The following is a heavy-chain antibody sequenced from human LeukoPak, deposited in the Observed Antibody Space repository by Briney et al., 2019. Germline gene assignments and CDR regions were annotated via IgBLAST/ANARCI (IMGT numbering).Heavy chain of an antibody. D-gene: IGHD3-10*01. CDR1: GGSISSSNW. Sequence: SETLSLTCAVSGGSISSSNWWSWVRQPPGKGLEWIGEIYHSGSTNYNPSLKSRVTISVDKSKNQFSLKLSSMTAADTAVYYCARRVGSGSYYSTFDYWGQGTLVTVSS. CDR3: ARRVGSGSYYSTFDY. CDR2: IYHSGST. J-gene: IGHJ4*02. V-gene: IGHV4-4*02.